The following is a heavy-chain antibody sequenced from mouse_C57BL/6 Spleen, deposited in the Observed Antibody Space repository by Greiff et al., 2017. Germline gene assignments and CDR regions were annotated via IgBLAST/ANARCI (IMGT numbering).Heavy chain of an antibody. V-gene: IGHV1-52*01. Sequence: QVQLQQSGAELVRPGSSVKLSCKASGYTFTSYWMHWVKQRPIQGLEWIGNIDPSDSETHYNQKFKDKATLTVDKSSSTAYMQLSSLTSEDSAVYYCAREITTVVSAMDYWGQGTSVTVSS. CDR2: IDPSDSET. J-gene: IGHJ4*01. CDR3: AREITTVVSAMDY. D-gene: IGHD1-1*01. CDR1: GYTFTSYW.